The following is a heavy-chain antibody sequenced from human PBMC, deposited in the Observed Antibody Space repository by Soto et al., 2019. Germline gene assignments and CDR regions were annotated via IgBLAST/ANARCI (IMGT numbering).Heavy chain of an antibody. J-gene: IGHJ4*02. CDR2: IWYDGSNK. CDR1: GFTFSSNG. D-gene: IGHD6-13*01. CDR3: ARDHVSDSSSWFFDY. V-gene: IGHV3-33*01. Sequence: QVQLVESGGGVVQPGRSLRLSCAASGFTFSSNGMHWVRQAPGKGLEWVAVIWYDGSNKYYADSVKGRFTISRDNSKNTLYLQMNSLRAEETAVYYCARDHVSDSSSWFFDYWGQGTLVTVSS.